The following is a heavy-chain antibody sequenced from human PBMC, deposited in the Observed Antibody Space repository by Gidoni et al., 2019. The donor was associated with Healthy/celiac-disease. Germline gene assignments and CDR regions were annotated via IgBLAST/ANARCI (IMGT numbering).Heavy chain of an antibody. V-gene: IGHV3-74*01. D-gene: IGHD2-8*01. J-gene: IGHJ2*01. Sequence: EVQLVESGGGLVKPGGSLRLSGAASGFTFSSYWMHWVRQAPGKGLVWVLRINSDGSSTSYADSVKGRFTISRDNAKNTLYLQMNSLRAEDTAVYYCAREPGVWGYTVSEYFDLWGRGTLVTVSS. CDR3: AREPGVWGYTVSEYFDL. CDR2: INSDGSST. CDR1: GFTFSSYW.